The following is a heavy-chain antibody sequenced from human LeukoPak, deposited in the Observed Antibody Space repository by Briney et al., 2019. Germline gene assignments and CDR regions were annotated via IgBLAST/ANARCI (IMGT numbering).Heavy chain of an antibody. CDR1: GVSISTIGYY. CDR3: ARDPKSAVAADWFDP. D-gene: IGHD6-19*01. V-gene: IGHV4-39*07. J-gene: IGHJ5*01. CDR2: IYYSGIT. Sequence: RPSETLSLTCTVSGVSISTIGYYWGWIRQPPGKGLEWIGSIYYSGITYYNPSLKSRVTISIDTSNNQFSLTLSFVTAADTAFYYCARDPKSAVAADWFDPWGQGTLVTVSS.